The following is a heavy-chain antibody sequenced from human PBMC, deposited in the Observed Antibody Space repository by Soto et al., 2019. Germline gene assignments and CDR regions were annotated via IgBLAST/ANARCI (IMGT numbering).Heavy chain of an antibody. CDR3: VRLDSSGWYDY. CDR2: INNDGSST. CDR1: GFIFSTYW. J-gene: IGHJ4*02. V-gene: IGHV3-74*01. Sequence: GGSLRLSCAASGFIFSTYWMHWVRQAPGKGLVWVSRINNDGSSTSYADFVKGRFTISRDNAKTTLYLQMNSLRADDTAVYYCVRLDSSGWYDYWGQGTVVTVSS. D-gene: IGHD6-19*01.